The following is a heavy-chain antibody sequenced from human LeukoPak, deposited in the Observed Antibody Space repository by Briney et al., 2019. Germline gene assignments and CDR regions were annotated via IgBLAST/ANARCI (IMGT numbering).Heavy chain of an antibody. CDR2: MHPNSGNT. CDR1: GYTFTSYD. Sequence: GASVKVSCKASGYTFTSYDTNWVRQATGQGLEWMGWMHPNSGNTGYDKKFNGRVTMTRTTSISPAYMELSSLRSEDTAVYYCARGRAKQLVGYWGQGTLVTVSS. V-gene: IGHV1-8*01. D-gene: IGHD6-6*01. CDR3: ARGRAKQLVGY. J-gene: IGHJ4*02.